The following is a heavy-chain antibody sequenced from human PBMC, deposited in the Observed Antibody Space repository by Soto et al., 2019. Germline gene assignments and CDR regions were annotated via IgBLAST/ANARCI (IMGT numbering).Heavy chain of an antibody. CDR1: GFSLSTSGVG. CDR2: FYWDDDK. J-gene: IGHJ3*02. CDR3: AYRSPYAFDM. V-gene: IGHV2-5*02. Sequence: QITLKESGPTLVKPTQTLTLTCTFSGFSLSTSGVGVGWIRQPPGKALEWLALFYWDDDKAYSPSLKSRLTSPWDTSKNQVVLIMTNMDPGDTATYYCAYRSPYAFDMWGQGTMVTVSS.